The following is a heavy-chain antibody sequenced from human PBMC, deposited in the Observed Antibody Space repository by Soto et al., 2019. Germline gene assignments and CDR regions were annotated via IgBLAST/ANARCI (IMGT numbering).Heavy chain of an antibody. CDR1: GGTLSSYA. CDR3: ARDPTRYSSSWYLGY. Sequence: SVTVSRMASGGTLSSYAISWVRQAPGKGLEWMGGIIPIFGTANYAQKFQGRVTITADESTSTAYMELSSLRSEDTAVYYWARDPTRYSSSWYLGYWGQGSLVTVSS. CDR2: IIPIFGTA. V-gene: IGHV1-69*13. D-gene: IGHD6-13*01. J-gene: IGHJ4*02.